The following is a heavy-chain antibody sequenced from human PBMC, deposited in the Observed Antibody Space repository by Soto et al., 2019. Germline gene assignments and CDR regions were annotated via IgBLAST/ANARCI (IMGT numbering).Heavy chain of an antibody. CDR1: EYTFTNSW. CDR3: AILSTSPSKDLSYSYFSIDV. J-gene: IGHJ6*03. CDR2: IYPFDSDI. V-gene: IGHV5-51*01. D-gene: IGHD3-9*01. Sequence: PGESLKISCQGSEYTFTNSWIAWVRQMSGKGLEYMGIIYPFDSDIRYNPSFQGHVTISADRSINTAFLHWSSLRASDTAMYYCAILSTSPSKDLSYSYFSIDVWDPGTTLTVSS.